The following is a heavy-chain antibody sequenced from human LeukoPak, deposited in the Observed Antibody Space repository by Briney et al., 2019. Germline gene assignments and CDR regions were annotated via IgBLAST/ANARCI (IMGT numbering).Heavy chain of an antibody. Sequence: SETLSLTCAVYGGSFSGYYWSWIRQPPGKGLEWIGEINHSGSTNYNPSLKSRVTISVDTSKNQFSLKLSSVTAADTAVYYCARLTGLADYWGQGTLVTVSS. CDR3: ARLTGLADY. CDR1: GGSFSGYY. CDR2: INHSGST. V-gene: IGHV4-34*01. J-gene: IGHJ4*02. D-gene: IGHD1-20*01.